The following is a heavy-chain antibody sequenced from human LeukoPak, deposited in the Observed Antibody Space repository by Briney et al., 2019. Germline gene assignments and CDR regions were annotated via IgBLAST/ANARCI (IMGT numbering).Heavy chain of an antibody. CDR1: GFTFSSYG. Sequence: GGSLRLSCAASGFTFSSYGMSWVRQAPGKGLEWVSAISGSGGSTYYADSVKGRFTISRDNAKNSLYLQMNSLRAEDTAVYYCARDWLLDYWGQGTLVTVSS. V-gene: IGHV3-23*01. CDR2: ISGSGGST. D-gene: IGHD5-12*01. CDR3: ARDWLLDY. J-gene: IGHJ4*02.